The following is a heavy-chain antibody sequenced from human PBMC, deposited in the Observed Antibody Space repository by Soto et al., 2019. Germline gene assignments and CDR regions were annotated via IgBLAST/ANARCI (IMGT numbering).Heavy chain of an antibody. D-gene: IGHD3-22*01. V-gene: IGHV3-49*04. J-gene: IGHJ5*02. CDR2: IRSKAYGGTT. CDR3: TSRINSSGYSNWFDP. CDR1: GFTFGDYA. Sequence: GGSLRLSCTASGFTFGDYAMSWVRQAPGKGLEWVGFIRSKAYGGTTEYAASVKGRFTISRDDSKSIAYLQMNSLKTEDTAVYYCTSRINSSGYSNWFDPWGQGTLVTVSS.